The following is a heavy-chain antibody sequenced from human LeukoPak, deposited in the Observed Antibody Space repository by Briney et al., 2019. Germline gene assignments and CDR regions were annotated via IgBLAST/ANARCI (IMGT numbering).Heavy chain of an antibody. CDR1: GFTFSSYG. CDR3: AKDLRRLYYYYYYMDV. J-gene: IGHJ6*03. CDR2: IRYDGSNK. V-gene: IGHV3-30*02. Sequence: PGGSLRLSCAASGFTFSSYGMHWVRQAPGKGLEWVAFIRYDGSNKYYADSVKGRFTISRDNSKNTLYLQMNSLRAEDTAVYYCAKDLRRLYYYYYYMDVWGKGTTVTVSS. D-gene: IGHD4-23*01.